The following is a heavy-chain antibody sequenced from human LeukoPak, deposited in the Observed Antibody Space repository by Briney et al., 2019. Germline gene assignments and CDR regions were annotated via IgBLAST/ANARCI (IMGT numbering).Heavy chain of an antibody. CDR2: ISGSGGST. Sequence: GGTVRLSCAASGFTFSSYAMSWVRQAPGKGLEWVSGISGSGGSTNYADSVKGRFTISRDNSKNTLYLQMNSLRAEDTAVYYCAKFGYSDWLSHFDYWGQGTVDPVSS. V-gene: IGHV3-23*01. CDR1: GFTFSSYA. D-gene: IGHD3-9*01. J-gene: IGHJ4*02. CDR3: AKFGYSDWLSHFDY.